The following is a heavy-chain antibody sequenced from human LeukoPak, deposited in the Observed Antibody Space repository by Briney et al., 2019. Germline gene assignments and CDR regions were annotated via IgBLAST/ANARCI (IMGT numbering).Heavy chain of an antibody. CDR3: ARDYFWASDY. D-gene: IGHD2/OR15-2a*01. V-gene: IGHV3-48*01. CDR1: GFTVSTNY. Sequence: GGSLRHSCAASGFTVSTNYMNWVRQPPGKGLEWISYISSDTSVIYYADSVKGRFTISRDNAKNSLFLQMTSLSAEDTAVYYCARDYFWASDYWGQGTLVTVSS. CDR2: ISSDTSVI. J-gene: IGHJ4*02.